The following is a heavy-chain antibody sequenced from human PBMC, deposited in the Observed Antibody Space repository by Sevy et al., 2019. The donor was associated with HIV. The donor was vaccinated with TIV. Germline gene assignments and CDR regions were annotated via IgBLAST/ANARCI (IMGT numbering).Heavy chain of an antibody. J-gene: IGHJ4*02. D-gene: IGHD3-22*01. CDR3: AKVERGYYYDSGGIDY. CDR1: GFTFSSYA. Sequence: GGSLRLSCAASGFTFSSYAMSWVRQAPGKGLEWVSTISGSGGSTYDAASVKGRFTISRDNSKNTLYLQMNSLRAEDTAVYFCAKVERGYYYDSGGIDYWGQGTLVTVSS. CDR2: ISGSGGST. V-gene: IGHV3-23*01.